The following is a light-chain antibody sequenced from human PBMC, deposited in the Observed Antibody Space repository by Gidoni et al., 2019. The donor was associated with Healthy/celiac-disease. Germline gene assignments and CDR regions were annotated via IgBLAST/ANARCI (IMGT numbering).Light chain of an antibody. V-gene: IGKV3-20*01. CDR1: QSVSSSY. Sequence: EIVLTQSPGTLSLSPGERATLSCRASQSVSSSYLAWYQQRPGQAPRLLIYGASSRATGIPDRFSGSGSGTDFTLTISRLEPEDFAVYYCQQYGSSVPTFGGXTKVEIK. CDR2: GAS. J-gene: IGKJ4*01. CDR3: QQYGSSVPT.